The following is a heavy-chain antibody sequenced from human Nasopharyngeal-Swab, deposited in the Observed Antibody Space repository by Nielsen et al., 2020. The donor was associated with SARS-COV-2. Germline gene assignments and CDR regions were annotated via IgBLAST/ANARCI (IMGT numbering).Heavy chain of an antibody. CDR3: ASHGDSYPSA. V-gene: IGHV3-30*03. CDR2: ISYDGSNK. D-gene: IGHD5-18*01. CDR1: GFTFGSYG. J-gene: IGHJ5*02. Sequence: GESLKISCAASGFTFGSYGMHWVRQAPGKGLEWVAVISYDGSNKYYADSVKGRFTISRGNSKNTLYLQMNSLRAEDTAVYYCASHGDSYPSAWGQGTLVTVSS.